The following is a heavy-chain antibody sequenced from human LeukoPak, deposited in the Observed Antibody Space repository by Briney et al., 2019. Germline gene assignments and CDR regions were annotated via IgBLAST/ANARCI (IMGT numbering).Heavy chain of an antibody. J-gene: IGHJ4*02. Sequence: ASVKVSCKTSGYTFTGYYMHWVRQAPGEGLEWMGWINPNSGGTNYAQKVQGRVTMTRDTSISTAYMELSRLRSDDTAVYYCARGYCTNGVCHIPYFDYWGQGTLVTVSS. CDR2: INPNSGGT. CDR1: GYTFTGYY. V-gene: IGHV1-2*02. CDR3: ARGYCTNGVCHIPYFDY. D-gene: IGHD2-8*01.